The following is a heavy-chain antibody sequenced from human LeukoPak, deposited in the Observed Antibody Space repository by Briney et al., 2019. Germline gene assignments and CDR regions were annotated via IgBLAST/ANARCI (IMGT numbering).Heavy chain of an antibody. J-gene: IGHJ1*01. CDR2: INAGNGNT. CDR1: GYTFTSYA. D-gene: IGHD3-22*01. CDR3: ARGQYDSSGYPLAEYFQH. Sequence: GASVKVSCKASGYTFTSYAMHWVRQAPGQRLEWMGWINAGNGNTKYSQKFQGRVTITRDTSASTAYMELSSLRSEDTAVYYCARGQYDSSGYPLAEYFQHWGQGTLVTVSS. V-gene: IGHV1-3*01.